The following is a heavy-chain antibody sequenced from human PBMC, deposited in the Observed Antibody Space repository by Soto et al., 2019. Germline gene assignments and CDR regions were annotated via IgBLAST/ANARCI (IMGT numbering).Heavy chain of an antibody. D-gene: IGHD6-13*01. V-gene: IGHV4-59*01. Sequence: SETLSLTCTVSGGSISSYYWSWIRQPPGKGLEWIGYIYYSGSTNYNPSLKSRVTISVDTSKNQFSLKLSSVTAADTAVYYCAREGYSSSWYAWAAFDIWGQGTMVTVS. J-gene: IGHJ3*02. CDR2: IYYSGST. CDR1: GGSISSYY. CDR3: AREGYSSSWYAWAAFDI.